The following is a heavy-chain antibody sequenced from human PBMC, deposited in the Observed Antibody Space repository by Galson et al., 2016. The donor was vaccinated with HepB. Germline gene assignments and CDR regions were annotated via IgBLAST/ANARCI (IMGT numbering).Heavy chain of an antibody. V-gene: IGHV5-51*01. J-gene: IGHJ6*02. CDR1: GYNFANYW. CDR2: IYVGDSDT. Sequence: QSGAEVKKPGESLKISCKGSGYNFANYWIGWMRQVPGKGLEYMGIIYVGDSDTRYNPSFQGQVTISADKSIDTAYLQWISLKASDTAIYFCARHNVSRYCGGGICGDSRNVYYYGMDVWGQGTTVTVSS. CDR3: ARHNVSRYCGGGICGDSRNVYYYGMDV. D-gene: IGHD2-21*01.